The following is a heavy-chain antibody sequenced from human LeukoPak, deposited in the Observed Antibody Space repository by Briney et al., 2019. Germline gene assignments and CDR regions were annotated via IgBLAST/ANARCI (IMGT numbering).Heavy chain of an antibody. Sequence: GGSLRLSCAASGFTFDDYAMHWVRQAPGKGLEWVSGICWNSGSIGYADSVKGRFTISRDNAKNSLYLQMNSLRAEDTALYYCAKSYSRGWGGYFDYWGQGTLVTVSS. D-gene: IGHD6-19*01. CDR1: GFTFDDYA. J-gene: IGHJ4*02. CDR3: AKSYSRGWGGYFDY. V-gene: IGHV3-9*01. CDR2: ICWNSGSI.